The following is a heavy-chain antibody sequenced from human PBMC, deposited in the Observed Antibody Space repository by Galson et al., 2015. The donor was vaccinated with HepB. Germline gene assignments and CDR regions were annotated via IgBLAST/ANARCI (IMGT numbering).Heavy chain of an antibody. CDR1: RYTLTDYV. V-gene: IGHV7-4-1*02. Sequence: SVKVSCKASRYTLTDYVVNWVRQAPGQGLEWMGWMNTNTGKPTYAPGFAGRFVFSLDTSVTTAYLQISSLETDDTAVYYCARSPLRFLDWLPYYDYYYMDVWGEGTTVTVSS. J-gene: IGHJ6*03. CDR2: MNTNTGKP. D-gene: IGHD3-3*01. CDR3: ARSPLRFLDWLPYYDYYYMDV.